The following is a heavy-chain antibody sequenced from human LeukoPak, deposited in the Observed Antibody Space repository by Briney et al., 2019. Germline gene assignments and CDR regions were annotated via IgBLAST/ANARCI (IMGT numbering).Heavy chain of an antibody. J-gene: IGHJ4*02. CDR2: IYYSGRT. Sequence: SETLSLTCTVSGGSISSSSYYWGWIRQPPGKGLEWIGSIYYSGRTYYNPSLKSRITISVDTSKNQFSLKPSSVTAVDTAVYYCASSSRWELRYYFDYWGQGTLVTVSS. V-gene: IGHV4-39*07. CDR3: ASSSRWELRYYFDY. CDR1: GGSISSSSYY. D-gene: IGHD1-26*01.